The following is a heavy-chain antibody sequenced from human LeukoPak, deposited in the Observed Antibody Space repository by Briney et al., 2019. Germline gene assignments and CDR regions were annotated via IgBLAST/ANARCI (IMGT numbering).Heavy chain of an antibody. J-gene: IGHJ4*02. CDR1: GFTFSIYA. CDR3: ARDRDSSGYYFDY. Sequence: GGSLRLSCAASGFTFSIYAMHWVRQAPGKGLEGVAVISYDGSKKYYADSVKGRFTISRDNSKNTLYLQMNSLRAEDTAVYYCARDRDSSGYYFDYWGQGTLVTVSS. V-gene: IGHV3-30-3*01. CDR2: ISYDGSKK. D-gene: IGHD6-25*01.